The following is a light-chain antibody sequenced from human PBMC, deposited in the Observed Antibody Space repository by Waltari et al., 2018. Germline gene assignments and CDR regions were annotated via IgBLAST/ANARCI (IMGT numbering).Light chain of an antibody. CDR2: TAS. CDR3: QQYDDFPST. Sequence: DIQMTPSPSTLSLSVGARVTLTCRASPTLITWLAWYQQKPGKPPRLLVHTASILETGVPSRFSGSGSGTTFTLTINSLQPDDLATYYCQQYDDFPSTFGQGTKLEIK. V-gene: IGKV1-5*03. J-gene: IGKJ2*01. CDR1: PTLITW.